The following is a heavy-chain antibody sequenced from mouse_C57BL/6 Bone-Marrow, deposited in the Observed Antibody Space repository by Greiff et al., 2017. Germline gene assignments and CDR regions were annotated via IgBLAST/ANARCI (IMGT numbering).Heavy chain of an antibody. Sequence: QVQLQQPGAELVKPGASVKMSCKASGYTFTSYWITWVKQRPGQGLEWIGDIYPGSGSTNYNEKFKSKATLTVDTSSSTAYMQLSSLTSEDSAVYYCARWDHYYGNYPYAMDYWGQGTSVTVSS. V-gene: IGHV1-55*01. CDR2: IYPGSGST. J-gene: IGHJ4*01. CDR1: GYTFTSYW. D-gene: IGHD2-1*01. CDR3: ARWDHYYGNYPYAMDY.